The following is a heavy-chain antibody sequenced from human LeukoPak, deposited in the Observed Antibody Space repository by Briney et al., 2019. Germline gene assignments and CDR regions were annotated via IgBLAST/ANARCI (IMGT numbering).Heavy chain of an antibody. Sequence: SVKVSCKASGGTFSSYAISWVRQAPGQGLEWMGGIIPIFGTANYAQKFQGRVTITADESTSTAYMELSSLRSEDTAVYYCARGGTDVWQQLVGYLDYWGQGTLVTVSS. CDR2: IIPIFGTA. D-gene: IGHD6-13*01. J-gene: IGHJ4*02. CDR1: GGTFSSYA. CDR3: ARGGTDVWQQLVGYLDY. V-gene: IGHV1-69*13.